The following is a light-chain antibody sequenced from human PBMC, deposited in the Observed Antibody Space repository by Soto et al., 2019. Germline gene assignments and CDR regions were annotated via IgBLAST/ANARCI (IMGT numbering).Light chain of an antibody. CDR1: QSVLYSSNNKNY. J-gene: IGKJ3*01. CDR2: WAS. CDR3: QQYYSIPLT. Sequence: DIVMTQSQDSLAVSLGERATINCKSSQSVLYSSNNKNYLAWYQQKPGQPPKLLIYWASTRESGVPDRFSGSGSGTDFTLTISSLQAEDVAVYYCQQYYSIPLTFGPGTKVDIK. V-gene: IGKV4-1*01.